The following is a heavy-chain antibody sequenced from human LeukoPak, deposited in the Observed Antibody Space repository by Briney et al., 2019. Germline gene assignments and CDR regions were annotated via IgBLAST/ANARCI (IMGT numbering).Heavy chain of an antibody. CDR3: SLGYYFDY. CDR1: GVSFSGYY. D-gene: IGHD3-16*01. V-gene: IGHV4-34*01. CDR2: INHSGST. J-gene: IGHJ4*02. Sequence: SETLSLTCAVYGVSFSGYYWSWIRQPPGKGLEWIGEINHSGSTNYNPSLKSRVTISVDTSKNQFSLKLSSVTAADTAVYYCSLGYYFDYWGQGTLVTVSS.